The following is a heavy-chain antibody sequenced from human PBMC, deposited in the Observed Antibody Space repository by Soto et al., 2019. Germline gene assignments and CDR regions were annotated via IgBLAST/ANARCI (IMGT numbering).Heavy chain of an antibody. V-gene: IGHV3-66*01. J-gene: IGHJ6*03. CDR2: IYSGGST. CDR1: GLTVSSNY. Sequence: PGGPLRLSCAASGLTVSSNYMSWVPQAPGKGLEWVSVIYSGGSTYYADSVKGRFTIPRDNSKNTLYLQMNSLRAEDTAVYYCARDLGGSIDYYYYYFMVVWGKGTTVTVSS. CDR3: ARDLGGSIDYYYYYFMVV. D-gene: IGHD2-21*01.